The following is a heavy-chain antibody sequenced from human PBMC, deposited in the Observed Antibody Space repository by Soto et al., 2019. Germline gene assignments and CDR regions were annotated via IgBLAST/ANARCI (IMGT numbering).Heavy chain of an antibody. CDR2: ISAYNGNT. CDR1: GYTFTSYG. Sequence: ASVKVSCKASGYTFTSYGISWVRQAPGQGLEWMGWISAYNGNTNYAQKLQGRVTMTTDTSTSTAYMELRSLRSDDTAVYYCARDPSTVTRAEYFQHWGQGTLVTVSS. CDR3: ARDPSTVTRAEYFQH. V-gene: IGHV1-18*01. J-gene: IGHJ1*01. D-gene: IGHD4-17*01.